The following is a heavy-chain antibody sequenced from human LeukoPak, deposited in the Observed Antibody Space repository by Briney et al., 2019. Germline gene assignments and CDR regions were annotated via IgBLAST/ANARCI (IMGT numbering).Heavy chain of an antibody. CDR2: IFYSGST. D-gene: IGHD3-16*02. Sequence: SETLSLTCTVSGDSISSYHWSWIRQPPGKGLEWIGYIFYSGSTNYNPSLESRVTISVDTSRSQFSLKLTSVTAADTAVYYCARAPYRDDAFDIWGQGTMVTVSS. V-gene: IGHV4-59*01. CDR3: ARAPYRDDAFDI. CDR1: GDSISSYH. J-gene: IGHJ3*02.